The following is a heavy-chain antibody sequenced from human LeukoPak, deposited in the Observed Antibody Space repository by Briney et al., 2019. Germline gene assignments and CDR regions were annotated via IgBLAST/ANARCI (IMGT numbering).Heavy chain of an antibody. D-gene: IGHD5-18*01. Sequence: GGSLRLSCSASGFTFSTYWMSWVRQAPGKGLEWVANMRRDGNEIYYLDSVRGRFTISRDNAKNSLYLQMNSLRAEDTAVYYCAGEYTAMVLLDAFDIWGQGTMVTVSS. CDR3: AGEYTAMVLLDAFDI. CDR2: MRRDGNEI. V-gene: IGHV3-7*01. CDR1: GFTFSTYW. J-gene: IGHJ3*02.